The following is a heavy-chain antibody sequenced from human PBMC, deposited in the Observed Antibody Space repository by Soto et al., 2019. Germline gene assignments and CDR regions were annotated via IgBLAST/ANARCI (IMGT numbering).Heavy chain of an antibody. CDR2: TEHSGRM. J-gene: IGHJ4*02. CDR1: YGSIRGGGFS. V-gene: IGHV4-30-2*01. Sequence: SKTLCVTYTVSYGSIRGGGFSGSWIRQPPGQGPEGIGYTEHSGRMSYNPSLKSRVTIAVDRSKNQFSLKLSSVTAADTAVYYCARVPAYWGQGTLVTVSP. CDR3: ARVPAY.